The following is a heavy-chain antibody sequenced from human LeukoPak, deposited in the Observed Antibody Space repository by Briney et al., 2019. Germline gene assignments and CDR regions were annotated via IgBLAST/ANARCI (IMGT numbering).Heavy chain of an antibody. J-gene: IGHJ4*02. CDR3: ARDLADYYDSSGYSPAFDY. Sequence: GGSLRLSCAASGVTFSSYSMNWGRQAPGKGLEWVSSMSRRRRYIYCADSVEGRFTISTDNAKHSLYMQMHSLRAEDTAVYYSARDLADYYDSSGYSPAFDYWGQGTLVTVSS. D-gene: IGHD3-22*01. CDR2: MSRRRRYI. CDR1: GVTFSSYS. V-gene: IGHV3-21*01.